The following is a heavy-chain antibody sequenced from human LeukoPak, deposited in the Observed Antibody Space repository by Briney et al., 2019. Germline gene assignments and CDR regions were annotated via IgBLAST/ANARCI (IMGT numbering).Heavy chain of an antibody. CDR3: ARQSGSYGGILDN. V-gene: IGHV4-39*01. J-gene: IGHJ4*02. D-gene: IGHD1-26*01. Sequence: SETLSLTCSVSGGSITYSHYYWGWVRQPPGKGLEWIGGIYCSGSTYYNPSLKSRVTISVDTSRNEFSLRLSSVTAADTALYFCARQSGSYGGILDNWGQGILGTVSS. CDR1: GGSITYSHYY. CDR2: IYCSGST.